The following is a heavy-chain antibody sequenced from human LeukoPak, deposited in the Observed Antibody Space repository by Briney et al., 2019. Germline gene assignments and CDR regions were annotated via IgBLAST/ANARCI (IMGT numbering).Heavy chain of an antibody. CDR2: INPNSGGT. J-gene: IGHJ3*02. V-gene: IGHV1-2*02. CDR3: ARDRWYYYDSSDYYHDAFDI. D-gene: IGHD3-22*01. Sequence: VASVKVSCKASGYTFTGYYMHWGRQAPGQGLEWMGWINPNSGGTNYAQKFQGRVTMTRDTSISTAYMELSRLRSDDTAVYYCARDRWYYYDSSDYYHDAFDIWGQGTMVTVSS. CDR1: GYTFTGYY.